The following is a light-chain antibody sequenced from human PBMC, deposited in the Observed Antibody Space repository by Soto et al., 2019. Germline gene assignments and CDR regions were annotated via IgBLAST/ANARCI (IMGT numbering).Light chain of an antibody. J-gene: IGLJ2*01. CDR2: DVS. V-gene: IGLV2-14*01. CDR1: SSDVGGYNY. Sequence: QSVLTQPASVSGSPGQSITISCTGTSSDVGGYNYVSWYQQHPGKAPKLMIYDVSNRPSGVSNRFSGSKSGNTASLTISGLQAEDEADYYCSSYTSSNKGVFGGGTKLTVL. CDR3: SSYTSSNKGV.